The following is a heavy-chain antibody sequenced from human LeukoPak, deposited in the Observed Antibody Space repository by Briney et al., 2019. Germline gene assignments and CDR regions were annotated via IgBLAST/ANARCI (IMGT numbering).Heavy chain of an antibody. J-gene: IGHJ4*02. CDR2: ISYDGSNK. CDR1: GFTFSSYG. Sequence: GGSLRLSCAASGFTFSSYGMHWVRQAPGKGLEWVAVISYDGSNKYYADSVKGRFTISRDNSKNTLYLQMNSLRAEDTAVYYCAEDRSSAKDYWGQGTLVTVSS. CDR3: AEDRSSAKDY. V-gene: IGHV3-30*18. D-gene: IGHD6-13*01.